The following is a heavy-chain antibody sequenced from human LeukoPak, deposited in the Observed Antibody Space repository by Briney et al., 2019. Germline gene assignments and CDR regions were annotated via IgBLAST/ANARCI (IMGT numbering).Heavy chain of an antibody. Sequence: ASVTVSCKASGGTSSSYAISWVRHAPGQGLEWMGRIIPILGIANYAQKFQGRVTITADKSTSTAYMELSSLRSEDTAVYYCARVEAGYGGAFDIWGQGTMVTVSS. J-gene: IGHJ3*02. V-gene: IGHV1-69*04. CDR2: IIPILGIA. CDR1: GGTSSSYA. CDR3: ARVEAGYGGAFDI. D-gene: IGHD5-18*01.